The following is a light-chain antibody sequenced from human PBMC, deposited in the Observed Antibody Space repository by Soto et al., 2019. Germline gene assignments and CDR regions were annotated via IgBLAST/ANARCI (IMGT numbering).Light chain of an antibody. CDR2: AAS. J-gene: IGKJ1*01. CDR3: QQYKDSST. V-gene: IGKV1-5*01. Sequence: DIQMTQSPSTLSASVGDTVTITCRASQSIRSWLAWYQHKPGKAPNLLISAASSLESGVPSRFRGSGSGTEFTLSITGLQPGDSATYYCQQYKDSSTFGQGTKVEIK. CDR1: QSIRSW.